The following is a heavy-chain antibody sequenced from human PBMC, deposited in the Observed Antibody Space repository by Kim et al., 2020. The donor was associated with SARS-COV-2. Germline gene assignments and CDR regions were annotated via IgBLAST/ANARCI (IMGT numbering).Heavy chain of an antibody. D-gene: IGHD3-3*01. Sequence: KVRFTISRDNSRNTLYLQMNSLRAEDTAVYYCAKDLWSGYYTRAYYGMDVWGQGTTVTVSS. J-gene: IGHJ6*02. CDR3: AKDLWSGYYTRAYYGMDV. V-gene: IGHV3-23*01.